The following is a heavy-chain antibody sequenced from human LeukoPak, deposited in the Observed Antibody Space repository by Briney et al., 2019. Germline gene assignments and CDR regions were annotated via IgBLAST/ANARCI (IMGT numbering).Heavy chain of an antibody. V-gene: IGHV3-7*05. CDR1: RFTFSNYW. J-gene: IGHJ4*02. CDR2: INQDGSEK. CDR3: ARSREYFASGGGDY. Sequence: GGSLRFSCAASRFTFSNYWMSWVRQAPGKGLEWVANINQDGSEKYYVGSVRGRFSISRDNAKNSLYLQKNSLRAEDTAVYSCARSREYFASGGGDYWGQGTLVTVSS. D-gene: IGHD3-10*01.